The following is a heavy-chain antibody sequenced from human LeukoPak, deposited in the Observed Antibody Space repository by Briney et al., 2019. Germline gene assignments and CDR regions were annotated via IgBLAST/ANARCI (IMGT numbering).Heavy chain of an antibody. V-gene: IGHV3-23*01. J-gene: IGHJ3*01. CDR3: AKDSIERNGVYDAFDV. D-gene: IGHD2-8*01. CDR1: GFTFSEFA. CDR2: IGGGGVDR. Sequence: GGSLRLSCVASGFTFSEFAMNWVRPVPGKGPEWVSHIGGGGVDREYEESVKGRFTVSRDNSRNSLYLQMNSLRGEDTAIYYCAKDSIERNGVYDAFDVWGQGTKVTVAS.